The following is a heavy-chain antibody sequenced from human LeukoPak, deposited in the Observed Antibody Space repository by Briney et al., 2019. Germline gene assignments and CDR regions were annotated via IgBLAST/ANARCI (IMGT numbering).Heavy chain of an antibody. CDR2: IYHSGST. Sequence: SETLSLTCTVSGYSISSGYYWGWIRQPPGKGLEWIGSIYHSGSTYYNPFLKSRVTISVDTSKNQFSLKLSSVTAADTAVYYCARARGSIAVAEIFDYWGQGTLVTVSS. CDR3: ARARGSIAVAEIFDY. V-gene: IGHV4-38-2*02. J-gene: IGHJ4*02. D-gene: IGHD6-19*01. CDR1: GYSISSGYY.